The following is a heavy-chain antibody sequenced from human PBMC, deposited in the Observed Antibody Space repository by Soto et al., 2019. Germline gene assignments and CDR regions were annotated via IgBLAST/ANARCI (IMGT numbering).Heavy chain of an antibody. Sequence: QVQLQESGPGLVKPSQTLSLTCTVSGGSISSGDYYWSWIRQHPGKGLEWIGYIYYSGSTYYNPSVKSRVNISVDTSKNLSSLKLSSVTAADTAVYYCARWWSGSRQGFDPWGQGTLVTVSS. CDR1: GGSISSGDYY. J-gene: IGHJ5*02. V-gene: IGHV4-31*03. CDR3: ARWWSGSRQGFDP. CDR2: IYYSGST. D-gene: IGHD3-3*01.